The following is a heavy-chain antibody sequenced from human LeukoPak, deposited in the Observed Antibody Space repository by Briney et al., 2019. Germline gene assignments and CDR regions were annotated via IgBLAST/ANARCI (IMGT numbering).Heavy chain of an antibody. V-gene: IGHV1-18*01. CDR3: ARAGWWELPRYAFDI. CDR1: GYTFTSYG. J-gene: IGHJ3*02. D-gene: IGHD1-26*01. CDR2: ISAYNDNT. Sequence: ASVKVSCKASGYTFTSYGISWVRQAPGQGLEWMGWISAYNDNTNYAQKLQGRVTMTTDTSTSTAYMELRSLRSDDTAVYYCARAGWWELPRYAFDIWGQGTMVTVSS.